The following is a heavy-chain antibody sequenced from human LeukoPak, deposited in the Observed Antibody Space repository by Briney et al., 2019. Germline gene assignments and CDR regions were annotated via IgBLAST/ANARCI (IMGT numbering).Heavy chain of an antibody. V-gene: IGHV3-33*06. J-gene: IGHJ4*02. Sequence: GGSLRLSCAASGFTFSSYGMHWVRQAPGKGLEWVAVIWYDGSNKYYADSVKGRFTISRDNSKNTLYLQMNSLRAEDTAVYYCAKNAPRDYVDYWGQGTLVTVSS. CDR3: AKNAPRDYVDY. D-gene: IGHD6-6*01. CDR1: GFTFSSYG. CDR2: IWYDGSNK.